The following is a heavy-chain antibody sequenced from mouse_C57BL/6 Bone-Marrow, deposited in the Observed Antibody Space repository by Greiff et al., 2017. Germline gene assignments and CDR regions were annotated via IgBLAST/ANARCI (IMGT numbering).Heavy chain of an antibody. V-gene: IGHV1-55*01. CDR3: ARPYYSNYWYFDV. D-gene: IGHD2-5*01. CDR1: GYTFTSYW. Sequence: VQLQRSGAELVKPGASVKMSCKASGYTFTSYWITWVKQRPGQGLEWIGDIYPGSGSTNYNEKFKSKATLTVDTSSSTAYMQLSSLTSEDSAVYYCARPYYSNYWYFDVWGTGTTVTVSS. CDR2: IYPGSGST. J-gene: IGHJ1*03.